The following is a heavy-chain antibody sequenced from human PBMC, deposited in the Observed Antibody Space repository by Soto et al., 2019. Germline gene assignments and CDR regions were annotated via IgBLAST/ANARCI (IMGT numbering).Heavy chain of an antibody. CDR1: GGSISSYY. Sequence: SETLSLTCTVSGGSISSYYWNWIRQPPGKGLEWIGYIYYSGSTNYNPSLKSRVTISVDTSRNQFSLKLSSVTAADTAVYYCARDTPDLYYDSPMDVWGQGTTVTVSS. CDR3: ARDTPDLYYDSPMDV. V-gene: IGHV4-59*12. CDR2: IYYSGST. D-gene: IGHD3-22*01. J-gene: IGHJ6*02.